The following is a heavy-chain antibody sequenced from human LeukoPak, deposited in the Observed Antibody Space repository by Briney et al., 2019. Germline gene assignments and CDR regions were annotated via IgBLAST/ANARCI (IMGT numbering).Heavy chain of an antibody. V-gene: IGHV4-31*03. CDR1: GGSISSGGYY. Sequence: PSETLSLTCTVSGGSISSGGYYWSWIRQHPGKGLEWIGYIYYSGSTYYNPSLKSRVTISVDTSKNQFSLKLSSVTAADTAVYYCARWTMVRGVIKGIDYWGQGTLVTVSS. D-gene: IGHD3-10*01. J-gene: IGHJ4*02. CDR3: ARWTMVRGVIKGIDY. CDR2: IYYSGST.